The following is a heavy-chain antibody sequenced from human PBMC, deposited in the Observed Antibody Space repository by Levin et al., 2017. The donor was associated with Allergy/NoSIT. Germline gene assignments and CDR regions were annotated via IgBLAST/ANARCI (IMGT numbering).Heavy chain of an antibody. CDR1: GFTFSSYA. Sequence: GESLKISCTTSGFTFSSYAMHWVRQAPGKGLEWVASISSDGRNKNYADFVKGRLPISRDNSNKTLLLQMNSLRPEDTAMYYCARDKGGGGSGWRRGFDYWGQGTLLTVSS. V-gene: IGHV3-30*03. CDR2: ISSDGRNK. CDR3: ARDKGGGGSGWRRGFDY. J-gene: IGHJ4*02. D-gene: IGHD6-19*01.